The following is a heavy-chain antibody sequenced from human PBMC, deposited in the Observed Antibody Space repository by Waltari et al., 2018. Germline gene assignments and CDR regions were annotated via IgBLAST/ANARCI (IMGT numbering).Heavy chain of an antibody. V-gene: IGHV3-53*01. D-gene: IGHD3-3*01. J-gene: IGHJ4*02. Sequence: EVQLVESGGGLIQPGGSLRLSCAASGFTVSSNYMSWVRQAPGKGLEWVSVIYSGGSTYYADSVKGRFTISRDNSKNTLYLQMNSLRAEDTAVYYCAKDDGITIFGVVMKGFDYWGQGTLVTVSS. CDR2: IYSGGST. CDR3: AKDDGITIFGVVMKGFDY. CDR1: GFTVSSNY.